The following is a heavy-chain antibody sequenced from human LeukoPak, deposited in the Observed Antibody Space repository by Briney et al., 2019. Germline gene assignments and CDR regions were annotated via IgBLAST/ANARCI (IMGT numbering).Heavy chain of an antibody. D-gene: IGHD6-13*01. CDR2: INTDGSAT. CDR1: GFNFSSYW. V-gene: IGHV3-74*01. Sequence: GGSLSLSCAVSGFNFSSYWIHWVRQAPGKGLVWVSLINTDGSATTYGDSAKGRFTVSRDNDKNTLFLDMNSLRVEDTAVYYCARGTAATAGIDYWGQGTLVTVSS. J-gene: IGHJ4*02. CDR3: ARGTAATAGIDY.